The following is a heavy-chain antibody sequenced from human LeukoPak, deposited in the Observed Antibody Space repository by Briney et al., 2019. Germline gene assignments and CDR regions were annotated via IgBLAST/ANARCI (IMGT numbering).Heavy chain of an antibody. Sequence: SETLSLTCAVSGYSISSGYYWGWIRQPPGKGLEWIGSIYHSGSAYYNPSLKSRATISVDTSKNRFSLKLSSVTAADTAVYYFARGGGLRFLEWLLKAWGQGTLVTVSS. J-gene: IGHJ5*02. CDR1: GYSISSGYY. CDR3: ARGGGLRFLEWLLKA. V-gene: IGHV4-38-2*01. D-gene: IGHD3-3*01. CDR2: IYHSGSA.